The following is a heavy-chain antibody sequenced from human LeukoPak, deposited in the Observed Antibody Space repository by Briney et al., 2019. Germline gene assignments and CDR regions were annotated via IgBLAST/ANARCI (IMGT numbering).Heavy chain of an antibody. CDR3: ARHVISDSSGYDLDY. Sequence: GESLKISCKGSGYSFTSYWIGWVRQMPGKGLEWMGIIYPGDSDASYSPSFQGQVTISADKSISTAYLQWSSLKASDTAMYYCARHVISDSSGYDLDYWGQGTLVTVSS. J-gene: IGHJ4*02. CDR2: IYPGDSDA. CDR1: GYSFTSYW. V-gene: IGHV5-51*01. D-gene: IGHD3-22*01.